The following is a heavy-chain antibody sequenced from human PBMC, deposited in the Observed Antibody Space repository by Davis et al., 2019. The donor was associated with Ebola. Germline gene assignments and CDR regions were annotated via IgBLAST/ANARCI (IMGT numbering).Heavy chain of an antibody. V-gene: IGHV1-69*05. CDR1: GGTFSSYA. CDR3: ARERGLGYCTGGVCWGYYYGMDV. Sequence: SVKVSCKASGGTFSSYAISWVRQAPGQGLEWMGGIIPIFGTANYAQKFQGRVTMTTDTSTSTAYMELRSLRSDDTAVYYCARERGLGYCTGGVCWGYYYGMDVWGQGTTVTVSS. D-gene: IGHD2-8*02. CDR2: IIPIFGTA. J-gene: IGHJ6*02.